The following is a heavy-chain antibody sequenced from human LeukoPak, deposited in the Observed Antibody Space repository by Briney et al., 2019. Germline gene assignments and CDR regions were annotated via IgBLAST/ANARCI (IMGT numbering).Heavy chain of an antibody. D-gene: IGHD1-14*01. V-gene: IGHV1-18*01. Sequence: ASVKVSCKASGYTFTSYGISWVRHAPGQGIEWMGWISAYNGNTNYAQKLQGRVTMTTDTSTSTAYMELRSLRSDDTAVYYCARVITVNWFDPWGQGTLVTVSS. CDR1: GYTFTSYG. J-gene: IGHJ5*02. CDR3: ARVITVNWFDP. CDR2: ISAYNGNT.